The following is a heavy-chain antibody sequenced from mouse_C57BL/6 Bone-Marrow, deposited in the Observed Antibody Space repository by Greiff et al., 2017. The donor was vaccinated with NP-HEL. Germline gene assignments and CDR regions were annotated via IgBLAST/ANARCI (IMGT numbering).Heavy chain of an antibody. CDR3: ARVGGIYYGNYEGILAY. Sequence: QVQLQQPGAELVMPGASVKLSCKASGYTFTSYWMHWVKQRPGQGLEWIGEIDPSDSYTNYNQKFKGKSTLTVDKSSSTAYMQLSSLTSEDSAVYYCARVGGIYYGNYEGILAYWGQGTLVTVSA. V-gene: IGHV1-69*01. J-gene: IGHJ3*01. CDR1: GYTFTSYW. CDR2: IDPSDSYT. D-gene: IGHD2-1*01.